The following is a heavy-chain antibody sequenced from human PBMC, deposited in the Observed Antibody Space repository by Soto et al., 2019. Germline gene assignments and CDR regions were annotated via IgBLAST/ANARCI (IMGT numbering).Heavy chain of an antibody. Sequence: XXSLRLSCAASGFTFNSYAMSWVRQAPGKGLEWVXAISGXGGSTYYADSXXGRFTISXXNSKNTLYMQMNSMRAEDTAVYYCAKVRFIIDYWGQGTLVTVSS. J-gene: IGHJ4*02. CDR1: GFTFNSYA. CDR3: AKVRFIIDY. V-gene: IGHV3-23*01. CDR2: ISGXGGST.